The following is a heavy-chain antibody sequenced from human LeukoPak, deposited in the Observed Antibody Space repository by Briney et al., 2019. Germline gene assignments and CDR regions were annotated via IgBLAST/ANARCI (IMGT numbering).Heavy chain of an antibody. D-gene: IGHD6-13*01. CDR2: IYTSGST. CDR1: GGSISSYY. CDR3: ARDSSSWYPNWFDP. Sequence: SETLSLTCTVSGGSISSYYWSWIRQPPGKGLEWIGRIYTSGSTNYNPSLKSRVTMSVDTSKNQFSLKLSSVTAADTAVYYCARDSSSWYPNWFDPWGQGTLVTVSS. J-gene: IGHJ5*02. V-gene: IGHV4-4*07.